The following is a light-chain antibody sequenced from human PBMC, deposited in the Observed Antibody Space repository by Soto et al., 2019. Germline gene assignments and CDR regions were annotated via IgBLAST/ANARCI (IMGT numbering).Light chain of an antibody. CDR3: HQYYTTPYT. J-gene: IGKJ2*01. V-gene: IGKV4-1*01. CDR2: WAS. CDR1: QSVLYSSNNKNY. Sequence: DIVMTQSPDSLAVSLGERATINCKSSQSVLYSSNNKNYLAWYQQKPGQPPKLLIYWASTRESVVPDRFSGSGSRTDFTLTISSLQAEDVAVYYCHQYYTTPYTFGQGTKLEI.